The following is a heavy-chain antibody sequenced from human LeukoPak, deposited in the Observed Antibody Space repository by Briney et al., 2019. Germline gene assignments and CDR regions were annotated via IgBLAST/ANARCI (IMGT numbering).Heavy chain of an antibody. D-gene: IGHD3-22*01. J-gene: IGHJ4*02. CDR3: AKDNRRHYTSGPNPDSLH. Sequence: GGSLRLSCAASGFTFSSYAMNWVRQAPGKGLEWVSGISWNSGSIDYADSVKGRFTISRDNAKNSLYLQMNSLRVEDTAFYYCAKDNRRHYTSGPNPDSLHWGQGALVTVSS. CDR1: GFTFSSYA. V-gene: IGHV3-9*01. CDR2: ISWNSGSI.